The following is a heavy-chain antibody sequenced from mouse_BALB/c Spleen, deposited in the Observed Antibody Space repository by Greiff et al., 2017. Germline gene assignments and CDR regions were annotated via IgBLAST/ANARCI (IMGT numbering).Heavy chain of an antibody. CDR3: ASGYDGYNYYAMDY. J-gene: IGHJ4*01. CDR2: INSNGGST. V-gene: IGHV5-6-3*01. Sequence: EVHLVESGGGLVQPGGSLKLSCAASGFTFSSYGMSWVRQTPDKRLELVATINSNGGSTYYPDSVKGRFTISRDNAKNTLYLQMSSLKSEDTAMYYCASGYDGYNYYAMDYWGQGTSVTVSS. CDR1: GFTFSSYG. D-gene: IGHD2-3*01.